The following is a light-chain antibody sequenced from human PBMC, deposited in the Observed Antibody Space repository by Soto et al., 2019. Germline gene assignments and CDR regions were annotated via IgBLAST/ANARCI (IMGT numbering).Light chain of an antibody. CDR3: QQYNSYPPWT. CDR1: QSISSW. V-gene: IGKV1-5*01. CDR2: DAS. J-gene: IGKJ1*01. Sequence: DNQVTQSPSTLTDSVGCRVTITCRSSQSISSWLAWYQQKPGKAPKLLIYDASSLESGVPSRFSGSGSGTEFTLTISSLQPDDFATYYCQQYNSYPPWTFGQGSKVDIK.